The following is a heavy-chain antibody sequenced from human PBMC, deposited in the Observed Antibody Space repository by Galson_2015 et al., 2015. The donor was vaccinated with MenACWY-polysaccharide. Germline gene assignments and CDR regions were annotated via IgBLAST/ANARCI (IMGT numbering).Heavy chain of an antibody. V-gene: IGHV1-2*02. CDR2: ISPNNGRT. CDR1: GFPFSVYY. CDR3: AREDIVDLSAWFDP. J-gene: IGHJ5*02. Sequence: SVKVSCKASGFPFSVYYLHWVRRAPGQGLQWMGWISPNNGRTNYAQNFQGRVTLTRDMSISTAYMELSRLTSDDTAVYYCAREDIVDLSAWFDPWGQGTLVTVSS. D-gene: IGHD2-15*01.